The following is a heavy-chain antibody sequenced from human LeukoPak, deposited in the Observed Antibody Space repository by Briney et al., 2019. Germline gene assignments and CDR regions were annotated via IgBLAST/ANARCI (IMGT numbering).Heavy chain of an antibody. CDR3: AKANSITIFGVISPVDY. D-gene: IGHD3-3*01. CDR1: GFTFSSYA. Sequence: GGPLRLSCVASGFTFSSYAMSWVRQAPGKGLEWVSTISDSGDNTYYADSVKGRFTISRDNSKNTLYLQMNSLRAGDTAVYYCAKANSITIFGVISPVDYWGQGTLVTVSS. CDR2: ISDSGDNT. V-gene: IGHV3-23*01. J-gene: IGHJ4*02.